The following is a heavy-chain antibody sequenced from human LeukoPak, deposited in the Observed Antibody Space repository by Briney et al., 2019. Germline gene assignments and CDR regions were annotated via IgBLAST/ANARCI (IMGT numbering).Heavy chain of an antibody. CDR2: ISSSGSTI. Sequence: GGSLRLSCAASGFTFSDYYMSWIRQAPGKGLEWVSYISSSGSTIYYADSVKGRFTISRDNAKNSLYLQMNSLRAEDTAVYYGAKELSGESTYYFDYWGQGTLVTVSS. CDR3: AKELSGESTYYFDY. V-gene: IGHV3-11*01. D-gene: IGHD1-1*01. CDR1: GFTFSDYY. J-gene: IGHJ4*02.